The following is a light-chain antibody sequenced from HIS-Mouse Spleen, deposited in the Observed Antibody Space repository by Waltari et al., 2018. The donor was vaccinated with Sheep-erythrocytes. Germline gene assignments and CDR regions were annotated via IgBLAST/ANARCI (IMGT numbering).Light chain of an antibody. CDR3: CSYAGSYNHV. J-gene: IGLJ1*01. Sequence: QSALTQPRSVSGSPGQSVTISCTGTSSDVGGYNYGSWYQQHPGKAPKLMIYDVSNQPSGVPDRFSGSKAGTTASLTISGHQAEDEADYYCCSYAGSYNHVFATGTKVTVL. CDR1: SSDVGGYNY. V-gene: IGLV2-11*01. CDR2: DVS.